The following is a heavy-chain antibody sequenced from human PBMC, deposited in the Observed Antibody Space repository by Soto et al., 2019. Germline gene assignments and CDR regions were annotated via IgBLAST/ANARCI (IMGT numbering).Heavy chain of an antibody. Sequence: WGSLRISFAACGFTVSNYALSWVRQAPGKGLQWVSRISGSGGDTYYADSVKGRFTISRDNSKNTLYLQMNSLRAEDTAVYYSARDSSYAPFDYWGLGTLVTVSS. V-gene: IGHV3-23*01. CDR2: ISGSGGDT. CDR1: GFTVSNYA. J-gene: IGHJ4*02. D-gene: IGHD2-2*01. CDR3: ARDSSYAPFDY.